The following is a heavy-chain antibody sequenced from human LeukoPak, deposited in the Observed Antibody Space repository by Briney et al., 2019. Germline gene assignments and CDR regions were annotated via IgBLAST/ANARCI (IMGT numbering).Heavy chain of an antibody. Sequence: SETLSLTCTVSGGSISSYYWSWIRQPPGKGLEWIGRIYTSGSTNYNPSLKSRVTMSVDTSKNQFSPKLSSVTAADTAVYYCAREDPGIAVAGSSYYYYYYMDVWGKGTTVTISS. CDR2: IYTSGST. CDR3: AREDPGIAVAGSSYYYYYYMDV. D-gene: IGHD6-19*01. V-gene: IGHV4-4*07. J-gene: IGHJ6*03. CDR1: GGSISSYY.